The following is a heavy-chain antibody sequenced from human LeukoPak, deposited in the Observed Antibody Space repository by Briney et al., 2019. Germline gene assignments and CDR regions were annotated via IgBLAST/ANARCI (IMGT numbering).Heavy chain of an antibody. CDR3: ARDLFGYSSGWIFDY. J-gene: IGHJ4*02. CDR2: INHSGST. V-gene: IGHV4-34*01. D-gene: IGHD6-19*01. CDR1: GGSFSGYY. Sequence: SETPSLTCAVYGGSFSGYYWSWIRQPPGKGLEWIGEINHSGSTNYNPSLKSRVTISVDTSKNQFSLKLSSVTAADTAVYYCARDLFGYSSGWIFDYWGQGTLVTVSS.